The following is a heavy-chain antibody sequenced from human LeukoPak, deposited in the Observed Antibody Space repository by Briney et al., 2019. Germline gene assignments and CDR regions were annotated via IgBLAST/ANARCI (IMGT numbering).Heavy chain of an antibody. CDR2: IYYSGST. CDR1: GGSVSSSSYY. J-gene: IGHJ5*02. Sequence: PSETLSLTCTVSGGSVSSSSYYWGWIRQPPGKGLEWIGSIYYSGSTYYNPSLKSRVTIPVDTSKNQFSLKLSSVTAADTAVYYCARQGPWQWLVLGWFDPWGQGTLVTVSS. V-gene: IGHV4-39*01. D-gene: IGHD6-19*01. CDR3: ARQGPWQWLVLGWFDP.